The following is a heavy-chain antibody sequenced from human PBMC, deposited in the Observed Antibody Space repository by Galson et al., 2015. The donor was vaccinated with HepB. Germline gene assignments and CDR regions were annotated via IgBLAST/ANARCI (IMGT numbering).Heavy chain of an antibody. V-gene: IGHV3-23*01. J-gene: IGHJ4*02. D-gene: IGHD1-26*01. Sequence: SLRLSCAASGFTFSSYAMSWVRQAPGKGLEWVSVISGSGGSTHYADSVKGRFTISRDNSKNTLYLQMNSLRAEDTAVYYCARDVDSGSYFDYWGQGTLVTVSS. CDR1: GFTFSSYA. CDR2: ISGSGGST. CDR3: ARDVDSGSYFDY.